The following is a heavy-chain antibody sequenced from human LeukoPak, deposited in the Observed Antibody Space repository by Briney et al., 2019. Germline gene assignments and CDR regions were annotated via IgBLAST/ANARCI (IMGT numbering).Heavy chain of an antibody. J-gene: IGHJ3*02. Sequence: SETLSLTCSVSGGSVSTSSYYGAWFRQPPGQGLEWLASIYYGETTYYNPSLMSRVTISMDTSNKQFSLRLSSVTAADTALYFCARAVRSFDAFDIWGQGTVVIVSS. CDR2: IYYGETT. V-gene: IGHV4-39*07. CDR3: ARAVRSFDAFDI. CDR1: GGSVSTSSYY. D-gene: IGHD3-10*02.